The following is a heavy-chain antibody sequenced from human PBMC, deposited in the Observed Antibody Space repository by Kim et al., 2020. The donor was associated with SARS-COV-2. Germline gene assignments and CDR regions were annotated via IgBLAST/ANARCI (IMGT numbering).Heavy chain of an antibody. CDR3: AKNPGYTTTPES. Sequence: TYYAAFVKGRFTISRDNSKNTLYLEMNYLRAEDTAIYYCAKNPGYTTTPESWGQGTLVTVSS. J-gene: IGHJ5*02. CDR2: T. D-gene: IGHD5-18*01. V-gene: IGHV3-23*01.